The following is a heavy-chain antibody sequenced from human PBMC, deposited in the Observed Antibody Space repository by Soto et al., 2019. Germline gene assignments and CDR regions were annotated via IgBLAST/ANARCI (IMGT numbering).Heavy chain of an antibody. J-gene: IGHJ1*01. V-gene: IGHV1-69*13. D-gene: IGHD3-16*02. CDR2: IIPIFGTA. CDR3: ASRVSLHIEYFQH. Sequence: ASVKVSCKASGGTFSSYAISWVRQAPGQGLEWMGGIIPIFGTANYAQKFQGRVTITADESTSTAYMELSSLRSEDTAVYYCASRVSLHIEYFQHWGQGTLVTVSS. CDR1: GGTFSSYA.